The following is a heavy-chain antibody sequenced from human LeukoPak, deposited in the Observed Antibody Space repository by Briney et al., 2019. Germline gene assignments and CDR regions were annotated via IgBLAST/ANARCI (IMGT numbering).Heavy chain of an antibody. J-gene: IGHJ4*02. CDR1: GFTFSSYG. V-gene: IGHV3-33*06. D-gene: IGHD3-16*01. CDR3: AKDLYGPYYFDY. CDR2: IWYDGSNK. Sequence: PGRSLRLSCAASGFTFSSYGMHWVRQAPGKGLEWVAVIWYDGSNKYYADSVKGRFTISRDNSKNTLYLQMNSLRAEDTAVYYCAKDLYGPYYFDYWGQGTLVTVSS.